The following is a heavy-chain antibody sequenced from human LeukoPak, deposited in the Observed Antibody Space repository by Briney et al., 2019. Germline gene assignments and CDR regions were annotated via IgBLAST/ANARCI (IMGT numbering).Heavy chain of an antibody. CDR2: INPSGGST. V-gene: IGHV1-46*01. CDR3: ARDGRSGQRFGY. Sequence: ASVKVSFKASGYTFTSYYMHWVRQAPGQGLEWMGIINPSGGSTSYAQKFQGRVTMTRDMSTSTVYMELSSLRSEDMAVYYCARDGRSGQRFGYWGQRTLVTVSS. J-gene: IGHJ4*02. D-gene: IGHD6-19*01. CDR1: GYTFTSYY.